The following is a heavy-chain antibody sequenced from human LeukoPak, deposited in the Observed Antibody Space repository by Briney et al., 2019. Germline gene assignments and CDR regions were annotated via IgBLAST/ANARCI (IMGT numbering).Heavy chain of an antibody. D-gene: IGHD1-7*01. Sequence: PSETLSLTCTVSGGSISSTTYYWGWIRQPPGKGLEWIGSVYYTGGTYYNPSLKSRLTISLDTSKNQFSLQLNSVTAADTAVYYCTQERAGTIVDSWGQGTLVTVSS. V-gene: IGHV4-39*01. J-gene: IGHJ5*01. CDR2: VYYTGGT. CDR1: GGSISSTTYY. CDR3: TQERAGTIVDS.